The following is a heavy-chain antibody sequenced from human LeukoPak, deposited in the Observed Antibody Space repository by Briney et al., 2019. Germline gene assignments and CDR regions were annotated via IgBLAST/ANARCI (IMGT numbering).Heavy chain of an antibody. CDR3: AKALPMIVVVIPRVGFDY. CDR2: ISGSGGST. J-gene: IGHJ4*02. D-gene: IGHD3-22*01. Sequence: PGGSLRLSCAASGSTFSSYAMSWVRQAPGKGLEWVSAISGSGGSTYYADSVKGRFTISRDNSKNTVYLQMNSLRAEDTAVYYCAKALPMIVVVIPRVGFDYWGQGTLVTVSS. CDR1: GSTFSSYA. V-gene: IGHV3-23*01.